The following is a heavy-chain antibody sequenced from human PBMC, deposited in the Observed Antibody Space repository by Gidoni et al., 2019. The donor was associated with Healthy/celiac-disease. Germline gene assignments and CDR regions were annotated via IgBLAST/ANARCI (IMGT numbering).Heavy chain of an antibody. D-gene: IGHD6-19*01. Sequence: EVQLVESGGGLVKPGRSLRLSCAASGFTFDAYAIHWVRQAPGKGLEWVSGMSWNSGSIGYADAVKGRFTISRDNAKNSLYLQMNSLRAEDTALYYCAKVRNLYSSGWYFDYWGQGTLVTVSS. V-gene: IGHV3-9*01. J-gene: IGHJ4*02. CDR1: GFTFDAYA. CDR2: MSWNSGSI. CDR3: AKVRNLYSSGWYFDY.